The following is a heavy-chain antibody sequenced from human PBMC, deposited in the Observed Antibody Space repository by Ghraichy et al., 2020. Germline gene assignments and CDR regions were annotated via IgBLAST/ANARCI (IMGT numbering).Heavy chain of an antibody. CDR3: AKDRVDY. CDR1: GFTFRSYS. V-gene: IGHV3-23*01. J-gene: IGHJ4*02. D-gene: IGHD6-13*01. Sequence: GGSLRLSCAASGFTFRSYSMNWVRQAPGKGLEWVSVISGGGGTTYYADSVKGRLTISRDNSKNTLYLQMNSLRAEDTAMYYCAKDRVDYWGQGTLVTVSS. CDR2: ISGGGGTT.